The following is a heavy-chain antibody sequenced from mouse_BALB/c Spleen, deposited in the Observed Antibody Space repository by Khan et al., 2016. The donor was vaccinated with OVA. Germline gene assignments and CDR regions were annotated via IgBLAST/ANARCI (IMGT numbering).Heavy chain of an antibody. D-gene: IGHD2-2*01. V-gene: IGHV1-31*01. CDR3: TRHGYVAWFTY. Sequence: VQLKESGPELMKPGASVKISCKASGYSFTSYYIHWMIESHGTSLEWIGYIDPFSGATTYNQKFKGKATLTVDKSSNTAYIHLRNLTSEDSAVYYCTRHGYVAWFTYGGQGMLVTVSA. J-gene: IGHJ3*01. CDR2: IDPFSGAT. CDR1: GYSFTSYY.